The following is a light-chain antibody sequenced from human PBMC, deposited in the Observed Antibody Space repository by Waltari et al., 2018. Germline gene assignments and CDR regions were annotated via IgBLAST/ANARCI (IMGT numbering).Light chain of an antibody. V-gene: IGKV3-20*01. CDR1: QSVNNY. CDR2: GAS. J-gene: IGKJ3*01. CDR3: QQYSSSPLT. Sequence: EIVFTHSPGTLSFSPGERATLSCRASQSVNNYLAWFQQKPGQAPRILIHGASSRATGIPDRISGSGSGTDFTLTISGLEPQDFAVYYCQQYSSSPLTFGPGTKVDIK.